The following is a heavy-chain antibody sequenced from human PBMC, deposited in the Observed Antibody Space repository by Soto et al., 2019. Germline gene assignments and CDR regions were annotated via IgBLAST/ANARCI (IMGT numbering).Heavy chain of an antibody. J-gene: IGHJ4*02. D-gene: IGHD6-19*01. V-gene: IGHV3-30*18. CDR2: ISYDGSNK. Sequence: VVSLILSCSSSGFTFISYCIELVLQAPVNWLEWVAVISYDGSNKYYASSVKGRFTISRDNSKNTLYLQMNSLRAEDTAVYYCAKDLSVDSSRWYQDRIGGWGKGTMVPVSS. CDR1: GFTFISYC. CDR3: AKDLSVDSSRWYQDRIGG.